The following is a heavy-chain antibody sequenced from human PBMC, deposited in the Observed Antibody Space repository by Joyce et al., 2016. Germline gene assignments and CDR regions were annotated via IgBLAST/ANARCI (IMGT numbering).Heavy chain of an antibody. J-gene: IGHJ4*02. D-gene: IGHD2/OR15-2a*01. CDR1: GDSISSGYF. CDR3: ARDPQNFGF. Sequence: VQLQELGPGLVKPSETLSRTCDVSGDSISSGYFYGWVRQAPGKGLEWIANIYHNGKKYYNASLKSRVTISVDTSKNQLSLKLSSLTAADTAVYYCARDPQNFGFWGQGTLVIVSS. CDR2: IYHNGKK. V-gene: IGHV4-38-2*02.